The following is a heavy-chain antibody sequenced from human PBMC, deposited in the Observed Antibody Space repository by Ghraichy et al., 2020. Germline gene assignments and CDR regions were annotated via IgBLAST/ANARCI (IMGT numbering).Heavy chain of an antibody. CDR2: ISSSSTYI. Sequence: GGSLRLSCAASGFTFSDYYISWIRQAPGKGLEWVSYISSSSTYIHYADSVKGRFTISRDNAKNSLYLQVNSLRAEDTAVYFCARDVPLGSVMAPFDYWGQGTLVTVSS. V-gene: IGHV3-11*06. D-gene: IGHD3-16*01. CDR1: GFTFSDYY. J-gene: IGHJ4*02. CDR3: ARDVPLGSVMAPFDY.